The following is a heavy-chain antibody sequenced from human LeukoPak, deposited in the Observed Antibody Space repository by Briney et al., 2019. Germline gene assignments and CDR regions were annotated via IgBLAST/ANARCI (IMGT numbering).Heavy chain of an antibody. V-gene: IGHV4-59*01. CDR1: GGSISSYY. J-gene: IGHJ3*02. CDR3: ASQWEDAFDI. Sequence: SETLSLTCTVSGGSISSYYWSWIRQPPGKGLEWIGYIYYSGSTNYNPSLKSRVTISVDTSRNQFSLKLSSVTAADTAVYYCASQWEDAFDIWGQGTMVTVSS. D-gene: IGHD1-26*01. CDR2: IYYSGST.